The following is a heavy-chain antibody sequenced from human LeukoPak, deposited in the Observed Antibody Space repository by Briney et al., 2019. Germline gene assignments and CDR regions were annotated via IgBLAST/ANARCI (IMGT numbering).Heavy chain of an antibody. CDR3: ARDAYDSSGYYGDAFDI. J-gene: IGHJ3*02. V-gene: IGHV3-21*01. D-gene: IGHD3-22*01. CDR2: ISSSSSYI. CDR1: GFTFSSYA. Sequence: GGSLRLSCAASGFTFSSYAMNWVRQAPGKGLEWVSSISSSSSYIYYADSVKGRFTISRDNAKNSLYLQMNSLRAEDTAVYYCARDAYDSSGYYGDAFDIWGQGTMVTVSS.